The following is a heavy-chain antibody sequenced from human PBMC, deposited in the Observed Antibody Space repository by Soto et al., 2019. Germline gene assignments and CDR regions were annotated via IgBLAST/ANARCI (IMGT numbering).Heavy chain of an antibody. CDR2: IIPIYGTA. D-gene: IGHD2-15*01. CDR1: AGTFSSYD. CDR3: ARGGVVVAAALHYRMDA. V-gene: IGHV1-69*12. Sequence: QVQLVQSGAEVKKPGSSVKVSCKASAGTFSSYDISWVRQAPGQGLEWMGGIIPIYGTANYAQKFQGRVTITADESTSIAHMELTSLRSEDTAVYSCARGGVVVAAALHYRMDACCQGTKVTVAS. J-gene: IGHJ6*02.